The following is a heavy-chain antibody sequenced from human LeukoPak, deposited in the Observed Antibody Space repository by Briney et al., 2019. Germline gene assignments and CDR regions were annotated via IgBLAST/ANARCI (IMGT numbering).Heavy chain of an antibody. CDR2: IKQDGSEK. V-gene: IGHV3-7*01. CDR3: ARDYYVWGSYRSLVAN. CDR1: GFTFSSYW. J-gene: IGHJ4*02. Sequence: GGSLRLSCAASGFTFSSYWMSWVRQAPGKGLEWVANIKQDGSEKYYVDSMKGRFTISRDNAKNSLYLQMNSLRAEDTAVYYCARDYYVWGSYRSLVANWGQGILVTVSS. D-gene: IGHD3-16*02.